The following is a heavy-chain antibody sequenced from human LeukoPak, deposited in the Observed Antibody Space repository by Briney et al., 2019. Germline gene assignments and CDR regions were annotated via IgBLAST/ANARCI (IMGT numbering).Heavy chain of an antibody. CDR3: ARDQEWEPTFDY. Sequence: GGSLRLSCAAPGFTFSSYWMSWVRQAPGKGLEWVANIKQDGSEKYYVDSVKGRFTISRDNAKNSLYLQMNSLRAEDTAVYYCARDQEWEPTFDYWGQGTLVTVSS. V-gene: IGHV3-7*01. D-gene: IGHD1-26*01. CDR1: GFTFSSYW. CDR2: IKQDGSEK. J-gene: IGHJ4*02.